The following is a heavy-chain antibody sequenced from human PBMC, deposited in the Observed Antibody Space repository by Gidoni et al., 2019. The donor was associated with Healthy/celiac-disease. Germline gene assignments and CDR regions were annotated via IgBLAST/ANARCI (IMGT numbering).Heavy chain of an antibody. CDR2: IWYDGSNK. Sequence: QVQLVESGGGVVQPGRSLRLSWAASGFTFSSYGMHWVRQAPGKGLGWVAVIWYDGSNKYYADSVKGRFTISRDNSKNTLYLQMNSLRAEDTAVYYCAREGKGLPGIDYWGQGTLVTVSS. CDR1: GFTFSSYG. J-gene: IGHJ4*02. CDR3: AREGKGLPGIDY. D-gene: IGHD2-2*01. V-gene: IGHV3-33*01.